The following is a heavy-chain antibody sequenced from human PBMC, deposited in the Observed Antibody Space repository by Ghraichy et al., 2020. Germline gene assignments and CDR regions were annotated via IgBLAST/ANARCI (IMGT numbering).Heavy chain of an antibody. CDR2: IWYDGSNK. D-gene: IGHD1-1*01. Sequence: GGSLRLSCAASGFTFSSYGMHWVRQAPGKGLEWVAVIWYDGSNKYYADSVKGRFTISRDNSKNTLYLQMNSLRAEDTAVYYCARDLQLSGDHSSLYYYYGMDVWGQGTTVTVSS. CDR3: ARDLQLSGDHSSLYYYYGMDV. J-gene: IGHJ6*02. CDR1: GFTFSSYG. V-gene: IGHV3-33*01.